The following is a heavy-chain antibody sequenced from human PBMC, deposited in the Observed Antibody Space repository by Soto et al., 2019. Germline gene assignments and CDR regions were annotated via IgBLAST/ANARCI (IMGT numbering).Heavy chain of an antibody. Sequence: QLPLQESGSGLVKPSQTLSLTCAVSGGSISSGGYSWSWIRQPPGKGLEWIGYIYHSGSTYYNPSLKSRVTISVDRSKNQFSLKLSSVTAADTAVYYCAREREGAFDIWGQGTMVTVSS. J-gene: IGHJ3*02. V-gene: IGHV4-30-2*01. CDR1: GGSISSGGYS. D-gene: IGHD1-26*01. CDR3: AREREGAFDI. CDR2: IYHSGST.